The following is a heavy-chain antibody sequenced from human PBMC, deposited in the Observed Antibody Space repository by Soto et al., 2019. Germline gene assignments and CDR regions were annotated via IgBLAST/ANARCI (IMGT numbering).Heavy chain of an antibody. Sequence: EVQLVESGGGLVQAGGSLRLFCAVSGFTFSSYEMNWVRQAPGKGLEWVSYIGPSGKTIYYADSVRGRFTISRDNAKNSLYLHMNSLSAEDTAVYFCARDPAIYSGKFDYGLDVWGRGTTVTVSS. J-gene: IGHJ6*02. D-gene: IGHD4-4*01. CDR3: ARDPAIYSGKFDYGLDV. CDR1: GFTFSSYE. CDR2: IGPSGKTI. V-gene: IGHV3-48*03.